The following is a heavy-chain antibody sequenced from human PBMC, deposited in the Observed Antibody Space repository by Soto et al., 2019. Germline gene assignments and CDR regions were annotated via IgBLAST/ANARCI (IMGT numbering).Heavy chain of an antibody. Sequence: PGASLKISCQGPGYSFSDSWIGWVRQVPGRGLEWVGIIYPGYSDIRYRPSFQGRVTISADKSVNTAYLQWSSLRASDTAIYYCARPPGSGTLFANWGQGTPVTVSS. CDR1: GYSFSDSW. CDR2: IYPGYSDI. CDR3: ARPPGSGTLFAN. D-gene: IGHD2-15*01. J-gene: IGHJ4*02. V-gene: IGHV5-51*01.